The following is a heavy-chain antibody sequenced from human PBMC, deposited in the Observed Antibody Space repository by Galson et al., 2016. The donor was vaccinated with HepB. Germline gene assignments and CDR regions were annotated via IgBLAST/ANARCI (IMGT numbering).Heavy chain of an antibody. V-gene: IGHV3-23*01. CDR1: GFDFSCYA. CDR2: VSITGQTT. Sequence: SLRLSCAASGFDFSCYAMAWVRQAPGKGLQWVATVSITGQTTYYADSVKGRFTITRDTSKNAVYLQMHRLTAEDTAIYYCAKPLSQMWLGFDSWGQGALVTVSS. D-gene: IGHD5-18*01. CDR3: AKPLSQMWLGFDS. J-gene: IGHJ4*02.